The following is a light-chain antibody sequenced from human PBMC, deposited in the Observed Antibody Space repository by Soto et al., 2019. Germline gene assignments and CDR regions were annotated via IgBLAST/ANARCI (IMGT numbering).Light chain of an antibody. CDR2: EVT. J-gene: IGLJ2*01. Sequence: QSALTQPPSASGSPGQSVTVSCTGTRSDIGNYNYVSWYQHHPGKAPKLMIYEVTQRPSGVPDRFSGSKSGNTASLTVSGLQAEDEAVYYCSSYGGTNLVLFGGGTKLTVL. CDR1: RSDIGNYNY. CDR3: SSYGGTNLVL. V-gene: IGLV2-8*01.